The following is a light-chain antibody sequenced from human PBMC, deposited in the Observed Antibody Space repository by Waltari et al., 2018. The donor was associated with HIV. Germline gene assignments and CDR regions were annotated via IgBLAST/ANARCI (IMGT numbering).Light chain of an antibody. Sequence: DIQMTQSPSALSASVGDRVNITCQASQDITNYLNWYQQKPGKAPKLLIYDVSNLEIGVPSRFSGRGSRTEFTFTISSLQPEDIATYYCQQYDNVPLTFGGGTKVEIK. J-gene: IGKJ4*01. CDR3: QQYDNVPLT. CDR2: DVS. V-gene: IGKV1-33*01. CDR1: QDITNY.